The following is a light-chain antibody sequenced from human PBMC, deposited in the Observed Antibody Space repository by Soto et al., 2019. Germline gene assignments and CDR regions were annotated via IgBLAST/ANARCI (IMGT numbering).Light chain of an antibody. V-gene: IGLV3-21*02. Sequence: SYELTQPPSVSVAPGQTARITWGGNNIGSKSVHWYQQKPGQAPVLVVYDDSDRPSGIPERFSGSNSGNTATLTISRVEAGDEADYYCQVWDSTHVVFGRGTQLTVL. CDR1: NIGSKS. CDR3: QVWDSTHVV. CDR2: DDS. J-gene: IGLJ2*01.